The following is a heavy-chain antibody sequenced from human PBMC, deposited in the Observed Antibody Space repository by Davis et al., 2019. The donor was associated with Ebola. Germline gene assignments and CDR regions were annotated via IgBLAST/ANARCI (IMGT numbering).Heavy chain of an antibody. CDR1: GFTFSNYD. CDR2: FSASEGHT. CDR3: ARYCHYTDCSYFDC. D-gene: IGHD2-15*01. J-gene: IGHJ4*02. Sequence: GESLKISCAASGFTFSNYDMSWVRHVPRKGLEWVSTFSASEGHTHYSDSVRGRFTISRDNSKNTLYLQMNSLRAEDTATYYCARYCHYTDCSYFDCWGQGTMVTVSS. V-gene: IGHV3-23*01.